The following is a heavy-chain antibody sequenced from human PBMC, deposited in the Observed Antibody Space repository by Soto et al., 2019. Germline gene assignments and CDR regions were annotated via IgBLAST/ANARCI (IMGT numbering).Heavy chain of an antibody. CDR3: AIITRGFSMDV. CDR2: IKHDGSEK. Sequence: EVQLLESGGGLVQPGGSLRLFCAASGFTFSAYWMSWVRQTPGKGLEWVANIKHDGSEKYYVDSVKGRFTIPRDNAKNSLFLEMNSLRADDTAVFYCAIITRGFSMDVWGQGTTVTVSS. V-gene: IGHV3-7*01. J-gene: IGHJ6*02. D-gene: IGHD1-20*01. CDR1: GFTFSAYW.